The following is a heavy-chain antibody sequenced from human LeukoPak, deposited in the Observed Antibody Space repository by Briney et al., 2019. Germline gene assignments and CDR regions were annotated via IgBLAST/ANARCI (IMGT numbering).Heavy chain of an antibody. J-gene: IGHJ4*02. CDR2: IYPGDSDT. CDR1: GYSFTRLW. V-gene: IGHV5-51*01. D-gene: IGHD4-17*01. CDR3: ARRYGRPFDY. Sequence: GESLKISCKGSGYSFTRLWIGWVRQMPGKGLEWMGIIYPGDSDTRYSPSFEGQVTISADKSISTAYLEWSNLKASDTAIYYCARRYGRPFDYWGQGTLVTVSS.